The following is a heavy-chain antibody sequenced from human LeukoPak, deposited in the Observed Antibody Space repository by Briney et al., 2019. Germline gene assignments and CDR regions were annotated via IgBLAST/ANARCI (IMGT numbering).Heavy chain of an antibody. V-gene: IGHV3-66*04. CDR2: IYSGGST. CDR1: GFTVSSNY. CDR3: ARRARVKIVVVTAHPIDY. J-gene: IGHJ4*02. D-gene: IGHD2-21*02. Sequence: GGSLRLSCAASGFTVSSNYMSWVRQAPGKGLEWVSVIYSGGSTYYADSVKGRFTISRDNSKNTLYLQMNSLRAEDTAVYYCARRARVKIVVVTAHPIDYWGQGTLVTVSS.